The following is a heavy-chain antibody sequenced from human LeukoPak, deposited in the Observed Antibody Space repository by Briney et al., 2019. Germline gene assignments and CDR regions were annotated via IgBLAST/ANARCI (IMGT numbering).Heavy chain of an antibody. CDR3: ASDCTSTSCYGSDY. J-gene: IGHJ4*02. CDR1: GGSISSSSYY. D-gene: IGHD2-2*01. V-gene: IGHV4-39*01. CDR2: IYNSGST. Sequence: SETLSLTCTVAGGSISSSSYYWGRIRQPPGKGLERIGSIYNSGSTYYNPSLKSRVTISVDTSKNQFSLKLSSVTAADTAVYYCASDCTSTSCYGSDYWGQGTLVTVSS.